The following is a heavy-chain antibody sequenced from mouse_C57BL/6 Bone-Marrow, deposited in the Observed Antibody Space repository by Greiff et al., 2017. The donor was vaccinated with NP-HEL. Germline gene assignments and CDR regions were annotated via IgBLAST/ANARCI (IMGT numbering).Heavy chain of an antibody. D-gene: IGHD2-4*01. CDR2: IYPRSGNT. Sequence: VQLVESGAELARPGASVKLSCKASGYTFTSYGISWVKQRTGQGLEWIGEIYPRSGNTYYNEKFKGKATLTADKSSSTAYMELRSLTSEDSAVYFCARNPVYYDYDGDYWGQGTTLTVSS. J-gene: IGHJ2*01. CDR3: ARNPVYYDYDGDY. CDR1: GYTFTSYG. V-gene: IGHV1-81*01.